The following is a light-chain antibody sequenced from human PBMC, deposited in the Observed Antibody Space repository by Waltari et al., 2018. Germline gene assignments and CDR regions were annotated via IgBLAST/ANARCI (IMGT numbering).Light chain of an antibody. V-gene: IGKV3-15*01. Sequence: DIVMTPSPATLSVSPGERATLSCRASQSVSSNLAWYQQKPGQAPRLLIYGASTRATATPARFSGSGSGTEFTLTISSLQSEDFAVYYCQHYNNWPPYTFGQGTKLEIK. J-gene: IGKJ2*01. CDR1: QSVSSN. CDR2: GAS. CDR3: QHYNNWPPYT.